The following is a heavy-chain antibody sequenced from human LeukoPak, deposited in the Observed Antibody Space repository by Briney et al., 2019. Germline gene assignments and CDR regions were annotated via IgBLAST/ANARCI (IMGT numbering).Heavy chain of an antibody. CDR2: IYYSGST. CDR1: GGSISSYY. J-gene: IGHJ4*02. Sequence: SQTLSLTCTVSGGSISSYYWSWIRQPPGKGLEWIGYIYYSGSTNYNPSLKNRVTISVDTSKNQFSLKLSSVTAADTAVYYCARRRDGYNLGYWGPGTLVTVSS. D-gene: IGHD5-24*01. V-gene: IGHV4-59*08. CDR3: ARRRDGYNLGY.